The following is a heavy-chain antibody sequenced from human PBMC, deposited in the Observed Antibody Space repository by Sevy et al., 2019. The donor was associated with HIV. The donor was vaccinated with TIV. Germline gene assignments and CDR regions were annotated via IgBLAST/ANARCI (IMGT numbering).Heavy chain of an antibody. CDR2: IWYDGTDT. D-gene: IGHD6-13*01. Sequence: GESLKISCTASGFIFSDYGMHWVRQAPGKGLDWVAFIWYDGTDTYYADSVKGRFTISRDNSEKKLFLQMNSLRPEDTAFYYCTKNTAAAGVGGFDYWGRGTMVTVSS. V-gene: IGHV3-30*02. J-gene: IGHJ4*02. CDR3: TKNTAAAGVGGFDY. CDR1: GFIFSDYG.